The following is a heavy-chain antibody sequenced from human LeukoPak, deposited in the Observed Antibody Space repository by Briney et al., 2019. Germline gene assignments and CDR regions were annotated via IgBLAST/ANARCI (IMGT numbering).Heavy chain of an antibody. Sequence: SETLSLTCAVYGESFSGYYWSWIRQPPGKGLEWIGEINHSGSTNYNPSLKSRVTISVDTSKNQFSLKLSSVTAADTAVYYCARARYLIYFDYWGQGTLVTVSS. J-gene: IGHJ4*02. CDR1: GESFSGYY. CDR2: INHSGST. D-gene: IGHD2/OR15-2a*01. CDR3: ARARYLIYFDY. V-gene: IGHV4-34*01.